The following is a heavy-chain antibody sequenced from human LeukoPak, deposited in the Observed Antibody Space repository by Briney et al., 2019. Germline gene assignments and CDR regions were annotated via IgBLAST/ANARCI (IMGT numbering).Heavy chain of an antibody. CDR3: ARASRVIYNYYYYMDV. CDR2: INPNSGGT. Sequence: GASVKVSCKASGYSFTGYYMHWVRQAPGQGLEWMGWINPNSGGTNYAQKFQGRVTMTRDTSISTAYMELSRLRSDDTAVYYCARASRVIYNYYYYMDVWGKGTTVTISS. V-gene: IGHV1-2*02. D-gene: IGHD5-18*01. CDR1: GYSFTGYY. J-gene: IGHJ6*03.